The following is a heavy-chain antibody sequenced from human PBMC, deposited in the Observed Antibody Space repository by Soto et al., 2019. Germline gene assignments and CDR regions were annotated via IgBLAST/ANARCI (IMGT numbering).Heavy chain of an antibody. CDR2: IDPSDSYT. Sequence: GESLKISCKGSGYSFTSYWISWVRQMPGKGLEWMGRIDPSDSYTNYSPSFQGHVTISADKSISTAYLQWSSLKASDTAMYYCATLYYYDSSGYGYGMDVWGQGTTVTVSS. CDR3: ATLYYYDSSGYGYGMDV. V-gene: IGHV5-10-1*01. CDR1: GYSFTSYW. D-gene: IGHD3-22*01. J-gene: IGHJ6*02.